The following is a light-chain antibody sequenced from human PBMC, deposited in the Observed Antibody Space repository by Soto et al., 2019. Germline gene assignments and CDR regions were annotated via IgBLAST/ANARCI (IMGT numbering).Light chain of an antibody. V-gene: IGLV2-14*01. CDR2: EVS. CDR3: SSYTSSNTDV. Sequence: QSVLTQPASVSWSPGQSITISCTGTSSDVGGYIYVSWYQHHPGKAPKLMIYEVSNRPSGVPDRFSGSKSGNTASLTISGLQAEDEADYYCSSYTSSNTDVFGTGTKVTVL. CDR1: SSDVGGYIY. J-gene: IGLJ1*01.